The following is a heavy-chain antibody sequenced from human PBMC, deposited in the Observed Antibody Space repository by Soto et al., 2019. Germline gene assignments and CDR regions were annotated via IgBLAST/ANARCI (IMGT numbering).Heavy chain of an antibody. CDR3: AKDHMAWYSRSSGDFDS. Sequence: GGSLRLSCEASGFTFSSYAMSWVRRAPGRGLEWVSTISGSGSRTSYADSVKGRFTISRDGSKNTLHLQMNSLRADDTAVYFCAKDHMAWYSRSSGDFDSWGQGTLVTVSS. CDR2: ISGSGSRT. CDR1: GFTFSSYA. D-gene: IGHD6-6*01. V-gene: IGHV3-23*01. J-gene: IGHJ4*02.